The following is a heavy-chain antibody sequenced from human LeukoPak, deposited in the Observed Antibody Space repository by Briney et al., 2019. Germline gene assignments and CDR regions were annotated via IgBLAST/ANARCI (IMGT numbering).Heavy chain of an antibody. CDR3: ARDFGSGSGYLFDFDY. D-gene: IGHD3-22*01. CDR1: GFTFSSYA. V-gene: IGHV3-33*08. Sequence: GRSLRLSCAASGFTFSSYAMHWVRQAPGKGLEWVAVIWYDGSNKYYADSVKGRFTISRDNSKNTLYLQMNSLRAEDTAVYYCARDFGSGSGYLFDFDYWGQGTLVTVSS. CDR2: IWYDGSNK. J-gene: IGHJ4*02.